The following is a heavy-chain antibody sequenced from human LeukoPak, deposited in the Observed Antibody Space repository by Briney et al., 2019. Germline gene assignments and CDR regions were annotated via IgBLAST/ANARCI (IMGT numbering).Heavy chain of an antibody. CDR2: MNPNSGNT. Sequence: VASVKVSCKASGYTFTSYDINWVRRATGQGLEWMGWMNPNSGNTGYAQKFQGRVTMTRNTSISTAYMELSSLRSEDTAVYYCARVPRITGTGPPRRFDYWGQGTLVTVSS. V-gene: IGHV1-8*02. J-gene: IGHJ4*02. CDR3: ARVPRITGTGPPRRFDY. D-gene: IGHD1-20*01. CDR1: GYTFTSYD.